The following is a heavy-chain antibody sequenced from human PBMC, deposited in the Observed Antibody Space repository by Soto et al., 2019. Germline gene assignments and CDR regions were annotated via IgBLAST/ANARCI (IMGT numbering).Heavy chain of an antibody. CDR1: GFSIRSYW. J-gene: IGHJ4*02. CDR2: IKEDGSEI. D-gene: IGHD3-16*01. CDR3: ARDVGFDYVN. Sequence: GGSLRLSCAVSGFSIRSYWMSWVRQAPGKGLEWVASIKEDGSEIYYVESVRGRFTISRDSAENALHLLMDSLSAEDTGVYFCARDVGFDYVNWGQGTLVTVSS. V-gene: IGHV3-7*01.